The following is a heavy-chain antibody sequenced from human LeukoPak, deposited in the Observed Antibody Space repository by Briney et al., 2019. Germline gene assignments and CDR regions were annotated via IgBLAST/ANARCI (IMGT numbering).Heavy chain of an antibody. CDR2: ISSSGSTI. CDR1: GLTFSSYE. Sequence: GGSLRLSCAASGLTFSSYEMNWVRQAPGKGLEWVSYISSSGSTIYYADSVKGRFTISRDNAKNSLYLQMNSLRAEDTAVYYCARGRSYCSGGSCYELDYWGQGTLVTVSS. CDR3: ARGRSYCSGGSCYELDY. V-gene: IGHV3-48*03. J-gene: IGHJ4*02. D-gene: IGHD2-15*01.